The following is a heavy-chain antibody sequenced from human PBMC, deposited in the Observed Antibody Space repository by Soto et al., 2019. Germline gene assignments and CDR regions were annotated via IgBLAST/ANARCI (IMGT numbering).Heavy chain of an antibody. CDR3: ARVGITGTTYYFDY. Sequence: ASETLSLTCSVSGGSISTDGYYWSWIRQLPGKGLEWIGYIYHSGTTYHNPSLKSRLSMSVDTSKNQFSLNLNSVTAADTAVYYCARVGITGTTYYFDYWGQGTLVTVSS. CDR2: IYHSGTT. J-gene: IGHJ4*02. CDR1: GGSISTDGYY. V-gene: IGHV4-31*03. D-gene: IGHD1-7*01.